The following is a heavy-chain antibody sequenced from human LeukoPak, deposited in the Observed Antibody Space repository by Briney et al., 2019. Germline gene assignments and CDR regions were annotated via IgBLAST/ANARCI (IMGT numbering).Heavy chain of an antibody. V-gene: IGHV4-39*01. CDR3: ARHDGRGGATMGALDY. CDR1: GGSISSSSYY. D-gene: IGHD4/OR15-4a*01. CDR2: IYYSGST. Sequence: PSETLSLTCTVSGGSISSSSYYWGWIRQPPGKGLEWIGSIYYSGSTYYNPSLKSRVTISVDTSKNQFSLNLSSVTATDTAVYYCARHDGRGGATMGALDYWGRGTLVTVSS. J-gene: IGHJ4*02.